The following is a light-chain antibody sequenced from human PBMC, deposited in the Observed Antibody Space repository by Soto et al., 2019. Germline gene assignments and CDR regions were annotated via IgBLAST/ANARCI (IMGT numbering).Light chain of an antibody. Sequence: IEMTQSPASLSSSVGDRATITCRASQTLATYLNWFQHKSGRAPKLLIYTSSTVNSGVSSRFRGSGSGTDFTLTINDVQPEDSATYYCQQSYSSLVTFGAGTKVEIK. CDR1: QTLATY. V-gene: IGKV1-39*01. CDR3: QQSYSSLVT. J-gene: IGKJ4*01. CDR2: TSS.